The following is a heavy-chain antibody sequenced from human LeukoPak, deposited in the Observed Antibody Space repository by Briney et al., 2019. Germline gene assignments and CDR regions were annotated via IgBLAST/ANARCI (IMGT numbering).Heavy chain of an antibody. CDR3: ARDLGYYEESGDPTIDY. CDR1: GFTFSDYY. Sequence: GGSLRLSCAASGFTFSDYYMSWIRQAPGKGLEWVSYISSSGSTIYYADSVKGRFTISRDNAKNSLYLQMNSLRAEDTAVYYCARDLGYYEESGDPTIDYWGQGTLVTASS. V-gene: IGHV3-11*01. CDR2: ISSSGSTI. D-gene: IGHD3-22*01. J-gene: IGHJ4*02.